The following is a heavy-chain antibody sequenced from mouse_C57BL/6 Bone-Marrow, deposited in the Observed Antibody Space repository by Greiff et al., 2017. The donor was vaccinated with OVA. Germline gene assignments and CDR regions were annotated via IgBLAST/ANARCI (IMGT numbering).Heavy chain of an antibody. CDR3: ARAGDYDYWDFDV. Sequence: QVQLQQSGAELVRPGASVKLSCKASGYNFTDYYITWVKQRPGQGLEWIARIYPGSGNTYYNEKFKGKATLTAEKSSSTAYMQLSSLTSEDSAVYFCARAGDYDYWDFDVWGTGTTVTVSS. V-gene: IGHV1-76*01. CDR1: GYNFTDYY. CDR2: IYPGSGNT. D-gene: IGHD2-4*01. J-gene: IGHJ1*03.